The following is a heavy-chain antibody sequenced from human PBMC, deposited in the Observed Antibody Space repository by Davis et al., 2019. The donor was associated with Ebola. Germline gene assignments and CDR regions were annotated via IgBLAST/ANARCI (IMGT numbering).Heavy chain of an antibody. CDR2: IYYSGST. CDR1: GGSVSSGSYY. Sequence: MPSETLSLTCTVSGGSVSSGSYYWSWIRQPPGKGLEWIGYIYYSGSTNYNPSLKSRVTISVDTSKNQFSLKLSSVTAADPAVYYCARYPGMAAAGTGYYYGMDVWGQGTTVTVSS. V-gene: IGHV4-61*01. D-gene: IGHD6-13*01. CDR3: ARYPGMAAAGTGYYYGMDV. J-gene: IGHJ6*02.